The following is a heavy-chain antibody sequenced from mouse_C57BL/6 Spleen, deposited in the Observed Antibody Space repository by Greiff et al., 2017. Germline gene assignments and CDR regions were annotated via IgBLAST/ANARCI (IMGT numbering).Heavy chain of an antibody. CDR3: ARGVYYDYSAWFAY. CDR2: INPNNGGT. Sequence: VQLKQSGPELVKPGASVKIPCKASGYTFTDYNMDWVKQSHGKSLEWIGDINPNNGGTIYNQKFKGKATLTVDKSSSTAYMELRSLTSEDTAVYYCARGVYYDYSAWFAYWGQGTLVTVSA. CDR1: GYTFTDYN. D-gene: IGHD2-4*01. V-gene: IGHV1-18*01. J-gene: IGHJ3*01.